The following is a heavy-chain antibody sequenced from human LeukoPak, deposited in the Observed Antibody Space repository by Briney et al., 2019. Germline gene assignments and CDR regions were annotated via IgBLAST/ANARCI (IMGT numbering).Heavy chain of an antibody. J-gene: IGHJ4*02. V-gene: IGHV3-30*18. CDR3: AKSLVLRKSRGY. CDR1: EFTFSTYA. Sequence: GRSLTLSCAASEFTFSTYAMHWVRQAPGKGLEWVAVISDDGSKKNYADSVKGRFTISRDNSKNMLFLQMHSLRPEDTAVYSCAKSLVLRKSRGYWGQGTLVTVSS. CDR2: ISDDGSKK. D-gene: IGHD3-16*02.